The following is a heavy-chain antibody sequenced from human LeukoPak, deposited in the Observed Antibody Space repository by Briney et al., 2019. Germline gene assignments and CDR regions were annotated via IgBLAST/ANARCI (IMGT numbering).Heavy chain of an antibody. Sequence: QXXGXGXXGXAGICGDDGNTYYADSVKGRFSISRDNSKNTLYLQMNNVRVEDTAVYCCARGSDGSCYSPVDYWGQGTLVTVSS. V-gene: IGHV3-23*01. D-gene: IGHD2-15*01. CDR2: ICGDDGNT. CDR3: ARGSDGSCYSPVDY. J-gene: IGHJ4*02.